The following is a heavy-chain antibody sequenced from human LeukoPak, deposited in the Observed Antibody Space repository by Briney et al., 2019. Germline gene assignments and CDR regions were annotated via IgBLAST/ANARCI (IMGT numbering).Heavy chain of an antibody. Sequence: SQTLSLTCTVSGGSINSDTYYWSWIRQPPGEGLEWIAYISLSGITYYNPPLKSRVTISVDTSKNQFSLKLSSVTAADTAVYYCARESWIAGPYYYGMDVWGQGTTVTVSS. V-gene: IGHV4-30-2*01. D-gene: IGHD2-21*01. J-gene: IGHJ6*02. CDR3: ARESWIAGPYYYGMDV. CDR2: ISLSGIT. CDR1: GGSINSDTYY.